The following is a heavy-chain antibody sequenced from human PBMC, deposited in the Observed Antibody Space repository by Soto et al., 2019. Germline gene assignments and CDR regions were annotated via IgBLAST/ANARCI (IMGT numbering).Heavy chain of an antibody. D-gene: IGHD1-20*01. V-gene: IGHV3-30-3*01. CDR1: GFTFSSYA. CDR2: ISYDGSNK. CDR3: ARVLSVSYLPGEDY. Sequence: QVQLVESGGGVVQPGRSLRLSCAASGFTFSSYAMHWVRQAPGKGLEWVAVISYDGSNKYYADSVKGRFTISRDNSKNTLYLQMNSLRAEDTAVYYCARVLSVSYLPGEDYWGQGTLVTVSS. J-gene: IGHJ4*02.